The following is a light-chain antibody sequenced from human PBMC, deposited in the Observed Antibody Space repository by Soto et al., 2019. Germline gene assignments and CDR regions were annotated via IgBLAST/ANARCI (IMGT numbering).Light chain of an antibody. CDR1: SSDVGGYNY. J-gene: IGLJ3*02. Sequence: QSALTQPASVSGSPGQSITISCTGTSSDVGGYNYVSWYQQHPGKAPKLIIYEDYKRPSGVSNRFSGSKSGNTASLTIAGLQAGDEADYYCCSYAGGNFWVFGGGTKLTVL. CDR3: CSYAGGNFWV. CDR2: EDY. V-gene: IGLV2-23*01.